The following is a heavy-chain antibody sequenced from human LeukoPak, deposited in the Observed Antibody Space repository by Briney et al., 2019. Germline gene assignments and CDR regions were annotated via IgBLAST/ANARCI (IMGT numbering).Heavy chain of an antibody. J-gene: IGHJ4*02. D-gene: IGHD3-22*01. CDR1: GYTFSGYY. Sequence: ASVKVSCKASGYTFSGYYMHWVRQAPGQGLEWVGWINPNSGGTNYAQKFQGRVTMTRDTSISTAYMELSRLLSGDTAVYYCARDGETYYYDSSGYYIDYWGQGTLVTVSS. V-gene: IGHV1-2*02. CDR2: INPNSGGT. CDR3: ARDGETYYYDSSGYYIDY.